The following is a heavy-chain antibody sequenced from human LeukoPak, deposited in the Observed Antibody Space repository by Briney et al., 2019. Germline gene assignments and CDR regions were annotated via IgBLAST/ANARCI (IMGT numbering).Heavy chain of an antibody. J-gene: IGHJ4*02. V-gene: IGHV4-38-2*01. CDR2: IFHDGNT. D-gene: IGHD4-17*01. CDR3: ARHFPTSGGDYPFDY. Sequence: SETLSLTCAVSAYSISSGYYWGWIRQPPGKGLEWIGSIFHDGNTYYNPSLKSRVTISIVTSKSQFSLRLSSVTAADTAVYYCARHFPTSGGDYPFDYWGQGTLVTVSS. CDR1: AYSISSGYY.